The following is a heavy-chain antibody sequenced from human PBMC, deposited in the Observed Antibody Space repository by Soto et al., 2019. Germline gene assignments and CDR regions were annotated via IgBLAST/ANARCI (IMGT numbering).Heavy chain of an antibody. CDR1: GYTFTSYG. Sequence: ASVKVSCKASGYTFTSYGISWVRQAPGQGLEWMGWISAYNGNTNYAQKLQGRVTMTTDTSTSTAYMELRSLRSEDTAVYYCDRGDANWGSTTYFYKDVWGKGTTVTVSS. CDR2: ISAYNGNT. D-gene: IGHD7-27*01. V-gene: IGHV1-18*01. J-gene: IGHJ6*03. CDR3: DRGDANWGSTTYFYKDV.